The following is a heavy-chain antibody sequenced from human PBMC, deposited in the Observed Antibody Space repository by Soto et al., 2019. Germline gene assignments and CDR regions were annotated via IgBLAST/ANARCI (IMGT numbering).Heavy chain of an antibody. CDR1: GFTFSSYS. D-gene: IGHD5-12*01. CDR3: ASQSSEWLLFAS. V-gene: IGHV3-48*01. Sequence: EVQLVESGGGLVQPGGSLRLSCAASGFTFSSYSMNWVRQAPGKGLEWVSYISSSSSTIYYADSVKGRFTISRDNAKNSLYLQMNSLRAEDTAVYYRASQSSEWLLFASWGQGTLVTVSS. J-gene: IGHJ4*02. CDR2: ISSSSSTI.